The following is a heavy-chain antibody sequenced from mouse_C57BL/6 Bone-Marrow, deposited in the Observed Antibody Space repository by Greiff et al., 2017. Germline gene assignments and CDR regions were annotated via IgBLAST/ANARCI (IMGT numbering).Heavy chain of an antibody. Sequence: QVQLKESGPGLVQPSQSLSITCTVSGFSLTSYGVHWVRQSPGKGLEWLGVIWSGGSTDYNAAFISRLSISKDNSKSQVFFKRNSLQADDTAIYYCARGREYYGRSYNYAMDYRGQKASVTVSS. CDR2: IWSGGST. CDR3: ARGREYYGRSYNYAMDY. D-gene: IGHD1-1*01. J-gene: IGHJ4*01. CDR1: GFSLTSYG. V-gene: IGHV2-2*01.